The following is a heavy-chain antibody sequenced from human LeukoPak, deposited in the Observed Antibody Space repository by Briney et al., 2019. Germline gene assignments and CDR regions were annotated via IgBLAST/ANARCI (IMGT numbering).Heavy chain of an antibody. CDR1: GFTFSSYG. CDR2: ISYDGSNK. D-gene: IGHD6-13*01. V-gene: IGHV3-30*18. Sequence: PGGSLRLSCAASGFTFSSYGMHWVRQAPGKGLEWVAVISYDGSNKYYADSVKGRFTISRDNSKNTLYLQMNSLRAEDPAVYYCAKEGGIAAAGHFDYWGQGTLVTVSS. J-gene: IGHJ4*02. CDR3: AKEGGIAAAGHFDY.